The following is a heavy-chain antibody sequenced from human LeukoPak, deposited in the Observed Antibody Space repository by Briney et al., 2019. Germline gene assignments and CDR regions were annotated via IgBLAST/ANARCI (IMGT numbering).Heavy chain of an antibody. CDR2: INPNSGGT. CDR1: GYTFTGYY. CDR3: ATKRGYYYDSSGFDP. Sequence: ASVKVSCKASGYTFTGYYMHWVRQAPGQGLEWMGWINPNSGGTNYAQKFQGRVTMTRNTSISTAYMELSSLRSEDTAVYYCATKRGYYYDSSGFDPWGQGTLVTVSS. V-gene: IGHV1-2*02. J-gene: IGHJ5*02. D-gene: IGHD3-22*01.